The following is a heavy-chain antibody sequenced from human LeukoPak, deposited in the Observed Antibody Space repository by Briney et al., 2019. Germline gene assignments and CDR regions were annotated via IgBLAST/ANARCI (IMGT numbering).Heavy chain of an antibody. Sequence: ASETLSLTCAVSGYFISSGYYWGWIRQPPGKGLEWIGSIYHSGSTYYNPSLKSRVTISVDTSKNQFSLKLSSVTAADTAVYYCARGVWQVSYWGQGTLVTVSS. CDR1: GYFISSGYY. D-gene: IGHD6-19*01. CDR2: IYHSGST. CDR3: ARGVWQVSY. J-gene: IGHJ4*02. V-gene: IGHV4-38-2*01.